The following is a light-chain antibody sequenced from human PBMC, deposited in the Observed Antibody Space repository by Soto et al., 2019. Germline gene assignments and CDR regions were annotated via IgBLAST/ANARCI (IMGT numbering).Light chain of an antibody. Sequence: QSVLAQPPSGSGARGQKDTMSCTGSSSNIGAGYDVHWYQQLPGTAPKLLIYTNINRPAGVPDRFSGSNTGTSASLPITGLKAEDEADYSWQSYDSSPSGYVFGTGCKVTVL. J-gene: IGLJ1*01. CDR2: TNI. V-gene: IGLV1-40*01. CDR3: QSYDSSPSGYV. CDR1: SSNIGAGYD.